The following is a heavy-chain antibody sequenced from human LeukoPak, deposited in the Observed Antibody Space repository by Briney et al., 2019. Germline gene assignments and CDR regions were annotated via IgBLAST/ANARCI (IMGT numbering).Heavy chain of an antibody. Sequence: GGSLRLSCAASGFTFSSYGMHWVRQAPGKGLEWVAVIWYDGSNKYYADSVKGRFTISRDNSKNTLYLQMNSLRAEDTAVYYCARDKHSSSSFGDYWGQGTLVTVSS. CDR2: IWYDGSNK. J-gene: IGHJ4*02. CDR3: ARDKHSSSSFGDY. V-gene: IGHV3-33*01. CDR1: GFTFSSYG. D-gene: IGHD6-6*01.